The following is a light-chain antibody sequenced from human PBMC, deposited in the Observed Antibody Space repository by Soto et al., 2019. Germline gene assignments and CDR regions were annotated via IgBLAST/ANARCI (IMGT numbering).Light chain of an antibody. J-gene: IGKJ1*01. CDR2: AAS. V-gene: IGKV1-12*01. Sequence: DIQMTQSPSSVSASVGDRVTMTCRASQGINSWLAWYQQKKGKAHKXLIYAASNLQSGVPSRFSGIVSGTDFTINIRSLQPEDGETYVGQQSYSRPRTFGQGTKVEIK. CDR3: QQSYSRPRT. CDR1: QGINSW.